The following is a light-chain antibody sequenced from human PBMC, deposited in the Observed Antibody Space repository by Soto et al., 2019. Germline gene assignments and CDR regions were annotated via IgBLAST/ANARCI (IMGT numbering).Light chain of an antibody. CDR2: WAS. J-gene: IGKJ2*01. Sequence: DIVMTQSPDSLAVSLGERATINCKSSQNIFYNSNNKNYLAWYQQKPGQPPKLLIYWASTRESGVPDRFSGSGSGTDFTLTISTLQAEDVAVYYCQQYYGTPPYTFGQGTKLEIK. CDR1: QNIFYNSNNKNY. CDR3: QQYYGTPPYT. V-gene: IGKV4-1*01.